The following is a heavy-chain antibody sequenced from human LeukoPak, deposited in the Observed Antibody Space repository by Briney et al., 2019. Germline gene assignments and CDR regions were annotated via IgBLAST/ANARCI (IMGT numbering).Heavy chain of an antibody. D-gene: IGHD2-2*01. J-gene: IGHJ4*02. CDR3: ARGGGYCSSTSCYADFDY. CDR2: IYHSGST. CDR1: GGSISSGGYS. V-gene: IGHV4-30-2*01. Sequence: SETLSLTCAVSGGSISSGGYSWSWIRQPPGKGLEWIVYIYHSGSTYYNPSLKSRVTISVDRSKNQFSLKLSSVTAADTAVYYCARGGGYCSSTSCYADFDYWGQGTLVTVSS.